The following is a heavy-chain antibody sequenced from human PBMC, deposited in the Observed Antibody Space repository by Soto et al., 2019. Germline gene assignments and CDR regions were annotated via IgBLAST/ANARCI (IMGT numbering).Heavy chain of an antibody. CDR2: IYSSGTFI. V-gene: IGHV3-21*01. CDR1: GFIFRTYG. D-gene: IGHD3-10*01. CDR3: GRAIGRGIIRD. Sequence: EVQLVESGGGLVKPGGSLRLSCTASGFIFRTYGMTWVRQAPGKGLEWVSSIYSSGTFIYYADSVKGRFTISRDDAKNSLFLQMNSLIAEDTAVYYCGRAIGRGIIRDWGQGTLVTVSS. J-gene: IGHJ4*02.